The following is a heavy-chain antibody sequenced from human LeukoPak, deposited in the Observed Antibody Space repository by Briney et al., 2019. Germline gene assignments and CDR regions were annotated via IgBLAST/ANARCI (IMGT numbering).Heavy chain of an antibody. V-gene: IGHV4-59*01. J-gene: IGHJ4*02. CDR3: ARAPSRGYSSFFDY. CDR2: IYYSGST. CDR1: GGSISSYY. D-gene: IGHD5-18*01. Sequence: PSETLSLTCTVSGGSISSYYWSWIRQPPGKGPEWIGYIYYSGSTNYNPSLKSRVTISVDTSKNQFSLKLSSVTAADTAVYYCARAPSRGYSSFFDYWGQGTLVTVSS.